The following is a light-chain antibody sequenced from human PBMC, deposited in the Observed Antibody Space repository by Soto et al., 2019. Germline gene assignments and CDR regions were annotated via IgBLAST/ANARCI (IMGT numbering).Light chain of an antibody. J-gene: IGLJ1*01. Sequence: QSVLTQPRSVSGSPGQSVTISCTGTSGDVGGYIYVSWYQQHPGKAPELIIYDVGKRPSGVPDRFSGSKSGNTASLTISGLQAEDAADYYCCSYAGGPFGFGTGTKVTVL. CDR1: SGDVGGYIY. V-gene: IGLV2-11*01. CDR3: CSYAGGPFG. CDR2: DVG.